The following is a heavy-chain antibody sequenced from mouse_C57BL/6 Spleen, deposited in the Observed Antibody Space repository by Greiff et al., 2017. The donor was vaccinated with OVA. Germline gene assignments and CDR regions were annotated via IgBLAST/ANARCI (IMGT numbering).Heavy chain of an antibody. CDR1: GYTFTDYY. CDR2: INPNNGGT. Sequence: EVQLQQSGPELVKPGASVKISCKASGYTFTDYYMNWVKQSHGTSLEWIGDINPNNGGTSYNQKFKGKATLTVAKYYSPTSMALRSLTAEDSADYYWARGTTVVGGPYWYFDVWGTGTTVTVSS. CDR3: ARGTTVVGGPYWYFDV. D-gene: IGHD1-1*01. V-gene: IGHV1-26*01. J-gene: IGHJ1*03.